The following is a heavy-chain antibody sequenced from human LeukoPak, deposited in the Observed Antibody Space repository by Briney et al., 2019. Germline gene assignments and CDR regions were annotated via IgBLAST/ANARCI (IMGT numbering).Heavy chain of an antibody. J-gene: IGHJ4*02. V-gene: IGHV4-59*01. CDR1: GGSISSDY. D-gene: IGHD6-19*01. CDR2: IYYSGST. CDR3: ARLSSGWYRYFDY. Sequence: SETLSLTCTVSGGSISSDYWSWIRQPPGKGLEWIGYIYYSGSTNYNPSLKSRVTISVDTSKNQFSLKLSSVTAADTAVYYCARLSSGWYRYFDYWGQGTLVTVSS.